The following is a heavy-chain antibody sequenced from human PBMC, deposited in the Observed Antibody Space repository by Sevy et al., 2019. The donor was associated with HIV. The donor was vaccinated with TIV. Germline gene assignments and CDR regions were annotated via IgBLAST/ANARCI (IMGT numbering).Heavy chain of an antibody. J-gene: IGHJ4*02. CDR1: GYSISSGYY. D-gene: IGHD3-10*01. CDR3: ARVYYYGSGSPNYYFDY. V-gene: IGHV4-38-2*01. Sequence: SETLSLTCAVSGYSISSGYYWGWIRQPPGKGLEWIGSIYHSGSTYYNPSLKSRVTISVDTSKNQFSLKLSSVTAADTAVYYCARVYYYGSGSPNYYFDYWGPGTLVTVSS. CDR2: IYHSGST.